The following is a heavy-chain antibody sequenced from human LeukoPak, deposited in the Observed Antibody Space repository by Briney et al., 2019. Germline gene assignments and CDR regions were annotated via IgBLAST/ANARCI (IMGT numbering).Heavy chain of an antibody. V-gene: IGHV4-38-2*02. CDR2: IYHSGGT. J-gene: IGHJ4*02. D-gene: IGHD6-6*01. CDR3: GRTQLPAWDY. CDR1: GYSISSGYY. Sequence: SETLSLTCTVSGYSISSGYYWGWVRQPPGKGLEWIGSIYHSGGTYYNPSLKSPVTISVDTSKNQFSLKLGSVTAADTAVYYCGRTQLPAWDYWGQGTLVTVSS.